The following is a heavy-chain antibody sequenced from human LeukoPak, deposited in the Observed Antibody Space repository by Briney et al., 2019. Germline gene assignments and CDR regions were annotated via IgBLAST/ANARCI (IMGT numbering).Heavy chain of an antibody. J-gene: IGHJ5*02. Sequence: ASVNVSCKASGYTFTSYAMHWVRQAPGQRLECMGWINTGNGNTKYSQKFQGRVTITRDTSASTAYMDLSSLRSEDTAVYYCARGGQWLAPDPWGQGTLVTVSS. CDR1: GYTFTSYA. CDR3: ARGGQWLAPDP. D-gene: IGHD6-19*01. CDR2: INTGNGNT. V-gene: IGHV1-3*04.